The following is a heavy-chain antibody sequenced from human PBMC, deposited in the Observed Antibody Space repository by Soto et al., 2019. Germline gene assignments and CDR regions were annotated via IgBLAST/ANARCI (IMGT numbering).Heavy chain of an antibody. V-gene: IGHV3-23*01. J-gene: IGHJ3*01. CDR3: ARVCCSGGSGATPDGFEV. CDR2: ISGGGGGT. Sequence: GGSLRLSCAASGFTFSTCAMTWVRQAPGKGLEWVSSISGGGGGTYYADSVKGRFTISRDNSKNTLFLQMNSLRAEDMAVYYCARVCCSGGSGATPDGFEVWGQGTMVTVSS. CDR1: GFTFSTCA. D-gene: IGHD2-15*01.